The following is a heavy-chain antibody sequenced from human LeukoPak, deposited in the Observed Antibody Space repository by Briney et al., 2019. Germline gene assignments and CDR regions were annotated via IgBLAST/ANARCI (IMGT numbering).Heavy chain of an antibody. V-gene: IGHV4-38-2*01. Sequence: SETLSLTCDVSGSFITSDYFWGWIRQPPGKGLEWIATIYYSWGMYFNPSLKSRVTMSLDASKNQYSQKMTSLTAADTAIYYCARNVTAGFFDYWGQGILVTVSS. D-gene: IGHD1-1*01. CDR3: ARNVTAGFFDY. CDR1: GSFITSDYF. CDR2: IYYSWGM. J-gene: IGHJ4*02.